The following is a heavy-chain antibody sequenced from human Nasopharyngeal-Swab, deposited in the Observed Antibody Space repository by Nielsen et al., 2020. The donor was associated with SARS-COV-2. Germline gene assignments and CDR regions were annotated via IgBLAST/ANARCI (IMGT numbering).Heavy chain of an antibody. V-gene: IGHV3-30*03. CDR1: GFTFSSYG. CDR3: AFSTTAIVTPSGC. J-gene: IGHJ4*02. Sequence: GESLKISCAASGFTFSSYGMHWVRQAPVKGLEWEAFISNDGSDKYYADSVKGRFTISRDNSKNTLYLQMNSLRAEDTAVYYCAFSTTAIVTPSGCWGQGTLVTVSS. CDR2: ISNDGSDK. D-gene: IGHD5-18*01.